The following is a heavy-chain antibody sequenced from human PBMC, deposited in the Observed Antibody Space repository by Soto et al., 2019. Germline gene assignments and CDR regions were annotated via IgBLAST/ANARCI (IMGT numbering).Heavy chain of an antibody. CDR1: GFTFSSYS. CDR3: WLYCTNGVVCRGGMDV. Sequence: EVQLVESGGCLVKPGRSLRLSCAASGFTFSSYSMNWVRQAPGKGLEWVSSISSSSSYIYYADSVKGRFTIFRDNAKNSLYLQMNSLRAEDTAVYYCWLYCTNGVVCRGGMDVWGQGTTVTVSS. CDR2: ISSSSSYI. J-gene: IGHJ6*02. V-gene: IGHV3-21*01. D-gene: IGHD2-8*01.